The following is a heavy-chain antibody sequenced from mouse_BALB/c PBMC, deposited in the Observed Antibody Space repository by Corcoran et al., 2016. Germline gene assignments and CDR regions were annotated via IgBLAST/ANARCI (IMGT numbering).Heavy chain of an antibody. Sequence: QVQLQQSGAELMKPGASVKISCKATGYTFSSYWIEWVKQRPGHGLEWIGEILPGSGSTNYNEKFKGKATFTADTSSNTAYMQLSSLTSEDSAVYDCARAHGRRRAWFADWGEGTLVTVSA. CDR3: ARAHGRRRAWFAD. CDR2: ILPGSGST. J-gene: IGHJ3*01. V-gene: IGHV1-9*01. CDR1: GYTFSSYW.